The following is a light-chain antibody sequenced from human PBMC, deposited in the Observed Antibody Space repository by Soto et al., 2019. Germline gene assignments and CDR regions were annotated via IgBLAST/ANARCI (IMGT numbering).Light chain of an antibody. Sequence: EIVLTQSPATLSLSPGERATLSCRASQSVSSYLAWYQQKPGQAPSLLIYDASNRATGIPARFSGSGSGTDCSLTISSLEPEDFSVYYCQRRSNWPLGGFGPWTKAEI. CDR3: QRRSNWPLGG. J-gene: IGKJ3*01. V-gene: IGKV3-11*01. CDR1: QSVSSY. CDR2: DAS.